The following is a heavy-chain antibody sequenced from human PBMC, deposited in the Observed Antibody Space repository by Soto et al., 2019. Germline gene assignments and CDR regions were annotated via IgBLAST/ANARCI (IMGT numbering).Heavy chain of an antibody. Sequence: GGSLRLSCAASGFTFSSYAMSWVRQAPGKGLEWVSAISGSGGSTYYADSVKGRFTISRDNSKNTLYLQMNSLRAEDTAVYYCAKDWGYQWLGPPFDYWGQGTLVTVSS. V-gene: IGHV3-23*01. CDR1: GFTFSSYA. J-gene: IGHJ4*02. CDR3: AKDWGYQWLGPPFDY. D-gene: IGHD6-19*01. CDR2: ISGSGGST.